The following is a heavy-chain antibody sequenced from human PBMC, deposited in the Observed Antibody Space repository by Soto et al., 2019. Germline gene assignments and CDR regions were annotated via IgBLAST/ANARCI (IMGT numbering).Heavy chain of an antibody. CDR3: ATGIAVAGPDAFDI. J-gene: IGHJ3*02. V-gene: IGHV3-33*01. CDR2: IWYDGSNK. CDR1: GFTFSSHG. Sequence: GGSLRLSCAASGFTFSSHGMHWVRQAPGKGLEWVAVIWYDGSNKYYADSVKGRFTISRDNSKNTLYLQMNSLRAEDTAVYYCATGIAVAGPDAFDIWGQGTMVTVSS. D-gene: IGHD6-19*01.